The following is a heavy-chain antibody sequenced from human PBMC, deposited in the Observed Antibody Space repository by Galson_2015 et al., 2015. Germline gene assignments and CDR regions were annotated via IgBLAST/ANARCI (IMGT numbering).Heavy chain of an antibody. CDR2: ISVYNDNK. D-gene: IGHD1-1*01. Sequence: SVKVSCKASGYTFTSYGINWVRQAPGQGLEWMGWISVYNDNKNYAQKFQGRVTMTTDTSTRTAYMELRRLRSDDTAVYYCARWPETTSRDAFYIWCHGTMVSVST. J-gene: IGHJ3*02. CDR3: ARWPETTSRDAFYI. CDR1: GYTFTSYG. V-gene: IGHV1-18*01.